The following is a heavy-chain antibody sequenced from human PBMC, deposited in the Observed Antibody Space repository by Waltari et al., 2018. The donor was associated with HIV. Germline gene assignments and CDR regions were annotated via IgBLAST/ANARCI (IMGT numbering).Heavy chain of an antibody. CDR3: VVSSFDY. Sequence: QVQLVESGGGVAQPGRSLRLSCAASGFSFRNYAMHWVRQAPGKGLEWLTLISYDETNEYYTDSVRGRFTISRDNSKNMLYLQMNNLRPEDTAIYYCVVSSFDYWGQGTLVTVSS. J-gene: IGHJ4*02. D-gene: IGHD3-10*01. V-gene: IGHV3-30*03. CDR2: ISYDETNE. CDR1: GFSFRNYA.